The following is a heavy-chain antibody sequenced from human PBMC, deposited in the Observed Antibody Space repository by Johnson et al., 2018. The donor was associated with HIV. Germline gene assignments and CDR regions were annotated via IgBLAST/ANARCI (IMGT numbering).Heavy chain of an antibody. CDR1: GFSVSRSY. CDR2: ISGSGGST. Sequence: EVQLVESGGGVVQPGGSLRLSCVTSGFSVSRSYMNWVRQAPGKGLEWVSAISGSGGSTYYADSVKGRFTISRDTAKMSMYLQMNSLRTEDTALYYCAKHRGRSPWDAFDIWGQGIMVTISS. D-gene: IGHD1-26*01. V-gene: IGHV3-23*04. J-gene: IGHJ3*02. CDR3: AKHRGRSPWDAFDI.